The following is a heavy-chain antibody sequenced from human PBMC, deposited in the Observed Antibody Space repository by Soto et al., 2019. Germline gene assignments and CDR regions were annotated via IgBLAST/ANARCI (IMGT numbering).Heavy chain of an antibody. CDR3: ARSSYDILTGYYNGDYYYYYMDV. J-gene: IGHJ6*03. V-gene: IGHV4-59*01. CDR2: IYYSGST. Sequence: SETLSLTCTVSGGSISSYYWSWIRQPPGKGLEWIGYIYYSGSTNYNPSLKSRVTISVDTSKNQFSLKLSSVTAADTAVYYCARSSYDILTGYYNGDYYYYYMDVWGKGTTVTVSS. D-gene: IGHD3-9*01. CDR1: GGSISSYY.